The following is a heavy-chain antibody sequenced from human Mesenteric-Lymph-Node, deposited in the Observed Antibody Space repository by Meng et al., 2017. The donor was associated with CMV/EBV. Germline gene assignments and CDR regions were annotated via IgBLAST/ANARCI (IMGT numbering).Heavy chain of an antibody. Sequence: GESLKISCAASGFTFSSYWMGWVRQAPGKGLEWVANIKRDGSEKYYVDSVKGRFTISRDNAKNSLSLQMNSLRAEDTSVYFCARDESLMIARGAFDYWGQGTLVTVSS. CDR1: GFTFSSYW. J-gene: IGHJ4*02. CDR3: ARDESLMIARGAFDY. V-gene: IGHV3-7*01. D-gene: IGHD3-22*01. CDR2: IKRDGSEK.